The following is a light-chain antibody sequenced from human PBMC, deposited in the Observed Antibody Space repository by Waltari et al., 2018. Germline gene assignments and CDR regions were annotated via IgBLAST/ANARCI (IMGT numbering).Light chain of an antibody. V-gene: IGLV1-40*01. CDR1: SSNTGAGSV. CDR3: QSYDSSLSGRV. J-gene: IGLJ2*01. Sequence: QSVLTQPPSVSGAPGQRVTLSCTGNSSNTGAGSVATWYQLLPGPAPKLLIYVNSRRPSGVPDRFSGSRSGTSASLAITGLRPEDEADYYCQSYDSSLSGRVFGGGTKLTVL. CDR2: VNS.